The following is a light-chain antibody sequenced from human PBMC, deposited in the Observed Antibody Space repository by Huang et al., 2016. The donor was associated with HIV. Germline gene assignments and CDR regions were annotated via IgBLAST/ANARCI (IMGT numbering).Light chain of an antibody. CDR2: AAS. CDR1: HTINNY. J-gene: IGKJ2*01. Sequence: DIQMTQSQSSLSASVGDRITITCRARHTINNYLNWYQHKQGKVPQLLSYAASSLQSGVPSRFTCSGSVTDFNLTISSLQPEDFATYYCQQTYSTPPTFGQGTKLKI. V-gene: IGKV1-39*01. CDR3: QQTYSTPPT.